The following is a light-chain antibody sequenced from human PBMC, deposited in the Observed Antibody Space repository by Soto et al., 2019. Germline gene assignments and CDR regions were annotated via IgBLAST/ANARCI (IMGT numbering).Light chain of an antibody. CDR1: QIVGTY. J-gene: IGKJ1*01. V-gene: IGKV3-11*01. CDR2: DTS. Sequence: EIILTQSPATLSLSPGDRATLSFRASQIVGTYLAWYQQKPGQAPRLLIYDTSNRATNIPVRFSGSGSGTDFTLTISSLEPEDFATYYCQQRTNWPGTFGQGTKVEIK. CDR3: QQRTNWPGT.